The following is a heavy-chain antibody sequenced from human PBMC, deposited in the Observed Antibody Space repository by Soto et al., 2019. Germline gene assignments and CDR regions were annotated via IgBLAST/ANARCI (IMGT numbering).Heavy chain of an antibody. J-gene: IGHJ6*02. Sequence: AVKVSCKASGGTFSSYAISWVRQAPGQGLEWMGGIIPIFGTANYAQKFQGRVTITADESTSTAYMELSSLRSEDTAVYYCVDCSGGSCYYRMDVWGQGTTVTVSS. CDR2: IIPIFGTA. CDR1: GGTFSSYA. D-gene: IGHD2-15*01. CDR3: VDCSGGSCYYRMDV. V-gene: IGHV1-69*13.